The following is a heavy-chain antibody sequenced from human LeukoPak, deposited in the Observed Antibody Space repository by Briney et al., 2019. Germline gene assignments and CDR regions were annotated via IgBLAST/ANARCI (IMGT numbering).Heavy chain of an antibody. Sequence: SETLSLTCTVSGASISRYYWSWIRQPPGKALEWIGHISYRGSTNYNPSLNSRVTVSVDTSQNQFSLKLSSVTAADTAVYYCARDLRYYYDSSGYPNDAFDIWGQGTMVTVSS. J-gene: IGHJ3*02. CDR1: GASISRYY. CDR3: ARDLRYYYDSSGYPNDAFDI. V-gene: IGHV4-59*12. D-gene: IGHD3-22*01. CDR2: ISYRGST.